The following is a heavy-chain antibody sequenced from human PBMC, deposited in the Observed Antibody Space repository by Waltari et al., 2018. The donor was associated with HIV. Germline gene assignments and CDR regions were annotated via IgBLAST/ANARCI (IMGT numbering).Heavy chain of an antibody. CDR1: GGSINSGSYY. V-gene: IGHV4-61*02. Sequence: QVHLQESGPGLVKTSQTLSLTCTVSGGSINSGSYYWDSIRQPAGRGLEWIGRLPTSGSTNYNPSLKSRVTMTVDTSNNQFSLRLTSGTASDTAIYYCSKTSSGSDYYYEVDVWGQGTTVTVS. CDR2: LPTSGST. CDR3: SKTSSGSDYYYEVDV. D-gene: IGHD3-3*01. J-gene: IGHJ6*02.